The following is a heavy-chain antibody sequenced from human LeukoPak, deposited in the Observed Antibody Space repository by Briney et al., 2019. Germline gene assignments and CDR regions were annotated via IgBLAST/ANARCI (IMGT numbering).Heavy chain of an antibody. CDR2: IYHSGST. CDR1: GGSISSNNW. J-gene: IGHJ4*02. V-gene: IGHV4-4*02. D-gene: IGHD3-22*01. Sequence: SGTLSLTCAVSGGSISSNNWWSWVRQPPGRGLERIGEIYHSGSTNYNPSLKSRVTISVDKAKNQFSLKLSSVAAADTAVYFCARRIISGYTDYWGQGTLVTASS. CDR3: ARRIISGYTDY.